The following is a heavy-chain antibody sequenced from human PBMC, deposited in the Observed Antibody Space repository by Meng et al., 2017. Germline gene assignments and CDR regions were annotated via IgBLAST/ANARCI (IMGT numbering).Heavy chain of an antibody. D-gene: IGHD1-26*01. J-gene: IGHJ4*02. CDR2: IYYSGST. Sequence: SETLSLTCTVSGGSISSGGYYWSWIRQHPGKGLEWIGYIYYSGSTYYNPSLKSRVTISVDTSKNQFSLKLSSVTAADTAVYYCARALRGGSYLALDYWGQGTLVTVSS. V-gene: IGHV4-31*03. CDR1: GGSISSGGYY. CDR3: ARALRGGSYLALDY.